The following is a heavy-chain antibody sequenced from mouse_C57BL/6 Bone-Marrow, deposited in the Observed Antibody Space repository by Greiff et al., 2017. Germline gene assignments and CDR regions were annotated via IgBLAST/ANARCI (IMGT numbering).Heavy chain of an antibody. V-gene: IGHV1-15*01. D-gene: IGHD2-3*01. CDR3: TTSWWGWLLYFDY. CDR1: GYTFTDYE. J-gene: IGHJ2*01. Sequence: QVQLKESGAELVRPGASVTLSCKASGYTFTDYEMHWVKQTPVHGLEWIGAIDPETGGTAYNQKFKGKAILTADKSSSTAYMELRSLTSEDSAVYYCTTSWWGWLLYFDYWGQGTTLTVSS. CDR2: IDPETGGT.